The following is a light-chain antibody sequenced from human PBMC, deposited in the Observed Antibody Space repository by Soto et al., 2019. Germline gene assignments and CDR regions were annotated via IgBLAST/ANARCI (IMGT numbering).Light chain of an antibody. Sequence: DIQMTQSPSSLSASVGDRVTITCRASQSISSYLNWYQQKPGKAPKLLIYAASSLQSGVPSRFSGSGSGTDFTLTISSLQPEDFATYDCQHSYSTPWTFGQGTQVEIK. J-gene: IGKJ1*01. V-gene: IGKV1-39*01. CDR1: QSISSY. CDR3: QHSYSTPWT. CDR2: AAS.